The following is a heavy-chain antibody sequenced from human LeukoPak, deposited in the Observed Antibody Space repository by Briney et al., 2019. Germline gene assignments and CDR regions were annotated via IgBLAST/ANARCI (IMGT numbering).Heavy chain of an antibody. CDR3: AKGGGGRLMYYYYMDV. D-gene: IGHD3-16*01. Sequence: GGSLRLACAASGFIFDDYAMHWVWQAPGKGLEWVSGITWNSDSIDYADSVKGRFTISRDNAKNSLYLQMNSLRAEDMALYYCAKGGGGRLMYYYYMDVWGKGTTVTVSS. CDR1: GFIFDDYA. CDR2: ITWNSDSI. V-gene: IGHV3-9*03. J-gene: IGHJ6*03.